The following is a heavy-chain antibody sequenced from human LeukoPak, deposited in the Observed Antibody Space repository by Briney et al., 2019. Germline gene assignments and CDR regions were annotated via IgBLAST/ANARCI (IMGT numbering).Heavy chain of an antibody. Sequence: ASVKVSCKASGGAFSSYAISWVRQAPGQGLEWMGRIIPILGIANYAQKFQGRVTITADKSTSTAYMELSSLRSEDTAVYYCARALYDSSGLLFDYWGQGTLVTVSP. CDR3: ARALYDSSGLLFDY. V-gene: IGHV1-69*04. D-gene: IGHD3-22*01. CDR2: IIPILGIA. J-gene: IGHJ4*02. CDR1: GGAFSSYA.